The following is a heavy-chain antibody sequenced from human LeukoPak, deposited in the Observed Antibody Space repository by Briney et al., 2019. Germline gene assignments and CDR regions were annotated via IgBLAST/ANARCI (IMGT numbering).Heavy chain of an antibody. Sequence: GGSLRPSCAASGFTFSSYSMNWVRQAPGKGLEWVAFIRYDGSNKYYADSVKGRFTISRDNSKNTLYLQMNSLRAEDTAVYYCAKDQPTAFDIWGQGTMVTVSS. CDR2: IRYDGSNK. CDR1: GFTFSSYS. J-gene: IGHJ3*02. CDR3: AKDQPTAFDI. V-gene: IGHV3-30*02.